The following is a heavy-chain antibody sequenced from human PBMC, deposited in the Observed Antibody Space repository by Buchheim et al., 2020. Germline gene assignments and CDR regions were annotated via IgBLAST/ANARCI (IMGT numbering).Heavy chain of an antibody. CDR2: IYHSGST. V-gene: IGHV4-4*02. J-gene: IGHJ6*02. Sequence: QVQLQESGPGLVKPSGTLSLTCAVSGGPISSSNWWSWVRQPPGKGLEWIGEIYHSGSTKYNPSLKSRVTISVDKSKNQFSLKLSSVTAAETAVYYSARVLYGSGTFYYYYYGMDVWGQGTT. D-gene: IGHD3-10*01. CDR3: ARVLYGSGTFYYYYYGMDV. CDR1: GGPISSSNW.